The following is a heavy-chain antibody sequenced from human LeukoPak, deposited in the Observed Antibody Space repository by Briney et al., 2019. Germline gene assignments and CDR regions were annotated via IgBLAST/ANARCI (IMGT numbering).Heavy chain of an antibody. Sequence: GGSLRLSCAASGFTFSSYAMHWVRQAPGKGLEWVAVISYDGSNKYYADSVKGRFTISRDNSKNTLYLQMNSLRAEDAAVYYCASTYSSGWYLYYFDYWGQGTLVTVSS. CDR2: ISYDGSNK. CDR1: GFTFSSYA. V-gene: IGHV3-30*04. CDR3: ASTYSSGWYLYYFDY. D-gene: IGHD6-19*01. J-gene: IGHJ4*02.